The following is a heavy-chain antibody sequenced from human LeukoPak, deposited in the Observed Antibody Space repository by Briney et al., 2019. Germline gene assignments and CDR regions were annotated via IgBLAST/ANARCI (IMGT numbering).Heavy chain of an antibody. J-gene: IGHJ4*02. V-gene: IGHV1-8*03. CDR1: GYTFTSYD. CDR2: MNPNSGNT. D-gene: IGHD3-3*01. CDR3: ARGPYYDFWSGYYKGNYFDY. Sequence: ASVKVSCKASGYTFTSYDINWVRQATGQGLEWMGWMNPNSGNTGYAQKFQGSVTITRNTSISTAYMELSSLRSEGTAVYYWARGPYYDFWSGYYKGNYFDYWGQGTLVTVSS.